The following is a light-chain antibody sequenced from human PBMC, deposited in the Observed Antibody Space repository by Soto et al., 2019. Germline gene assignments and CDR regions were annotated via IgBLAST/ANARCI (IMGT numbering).Light chain of an antibody. CDR1: QSISSY. J-gene: IGKJ1*01. CDR2: AAS. Sequence: DIQMTQSPSSLSASVGDRVTITCRASQSISSYLNWYQQKPGKAPKLLIYAASSLQSGVPSRFSRSGSGTDFTLTISSLQPEDFATYYCQPSYSTLWTLAQGTKVDSK. CDR3: QPSYSTLWT. V-gene: IGKV1-39*01.